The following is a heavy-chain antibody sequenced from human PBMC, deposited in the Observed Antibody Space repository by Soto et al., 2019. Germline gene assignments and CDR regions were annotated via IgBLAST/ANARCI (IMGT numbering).Heavy chain of an antibody. Sequence: GGSLRLSCAASGFTFSSYAMHWVRQAPGKGLEYVSAISSNGGSTYYANSVKGRFTISRDNAKNTLYLQMNSLRAEDTAVYYCARDDHYYYGMDVWGQGTTVTVSS. CDR3: ARDDHYYYGMDV. J-gene: IGHJ6*02. V-gene: IGHV3-64*01. CDR2: ISSNGGST. CDR1: GFTFSSYA.